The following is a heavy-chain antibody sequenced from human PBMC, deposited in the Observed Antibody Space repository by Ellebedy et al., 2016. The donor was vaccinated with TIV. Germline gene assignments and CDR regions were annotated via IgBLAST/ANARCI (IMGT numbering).Heavy chain of an antibody. Sequence: MPSETLSLTCSVSGDSIGSSYWNWIRQAPGKGLEWIGYIHYSGSTSYNPSLKSRVSISADTPTGHFSLILSSVTAADTAVYFCARIGLSGGYWSFFDFWGQGTLVTVSS. CDR3: ARIGLSGGYWSFFDF. D-gene: IGHD3-22*01. CDR1: GDSIGSSY. V-gene: IGHV4-59*01. CDR2: IHYSGST. J-gene: IGHJ4*02.